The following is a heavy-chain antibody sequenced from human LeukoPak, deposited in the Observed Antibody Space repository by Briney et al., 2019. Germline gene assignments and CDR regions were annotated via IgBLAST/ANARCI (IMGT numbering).Heavy chain of an antibody. CDR3: AKDQGYDTGYSSSWYFDY. D-gene: IGHD6-13*01. CDR2: ISGSGGST. Sequence: GGSLRLSCAASGFTFSSYAMSWVRQAPGKGLEWVSAISGSGGSTYYADSVKGRFTISRDNSKNTPYLQMNSLRAEDTAVYYCAKDQGYDTGYSSSWYFDYWGQGTLVTVSS. V-gene: IGHV3-23*01. J-gene: IGHJ4*02. CDR1: GFTFSSYA.